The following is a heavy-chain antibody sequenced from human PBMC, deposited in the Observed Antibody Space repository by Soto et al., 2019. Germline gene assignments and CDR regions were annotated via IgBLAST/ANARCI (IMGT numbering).Heavy chain of an antibody. CDR3: AVWGHLWLHEGDY. V-gene: IGHV3-7*05. CDR2: IKQDGSAK. J-gene: IGHJ4*02. CDR1: GFTFSNYW. D-gene: IGHD5-18*01. Sequence: EVQLVESGGGLVQPGGSLRLSCATSGFTFSNYWMSWVRQAPGKGLEWVANIKQDGSAKYYVDSVKGRFTVSRDNANNSLYLQLSSLRVEDTAMYYCAVWGHLWLHEGDYWGQGTLVTVSS.